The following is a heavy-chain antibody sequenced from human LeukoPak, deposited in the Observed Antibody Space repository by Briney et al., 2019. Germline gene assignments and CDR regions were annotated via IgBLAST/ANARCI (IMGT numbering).Heavy chain of an antibody. Sequence: GASVKVSCKASGYTFTGYYMHWVRQAPGQWLEWMGWINPNSGGTNYAQKFQGRVTMTRDTSISTACMELSRLRSDDTAVYYCARKRSKEVADLFDYWGQGTLVTVSS. CDR1: GYTFTGYY. D-gene: IGHD6-19*01. CDR2: INPNSGGT. J-gene: IGHJ4*02. V-gene: IGHV1-2*02. CDR3: ARKRSKEVADLFDY.